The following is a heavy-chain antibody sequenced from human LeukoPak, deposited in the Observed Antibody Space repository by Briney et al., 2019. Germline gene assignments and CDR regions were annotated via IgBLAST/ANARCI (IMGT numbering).Heavy chain of an antibody. D-gene: IGHD3-22*01. J-gene: IGHJ5*02. Sequence: ASVKVSCKASGYTFTSCYMHWVRQAPGQGLEWMGIINPSGGSTSYAQKFQGRVTMTRDMSTSTVYMELSSLRSEDTAVYYCARTNYDSSGYRWFDPWGQGTLVTVSS. V-gene: IGHV1-46*01. CDR3: ARTNYDSSGYRWFDP. CDR1: GYTFTSCY. CDR2: INPSGGST.